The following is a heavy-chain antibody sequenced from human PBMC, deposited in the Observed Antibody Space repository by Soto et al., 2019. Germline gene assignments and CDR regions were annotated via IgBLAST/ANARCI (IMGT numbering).Heavy chain of an antibody. D-gene: IGHD3-10*01. Sequence: QVQLVQSGAEVKKPGASVKVSCKASGYTFTSYGISWVRQAPGQGLEWMGWISAYNRNTNYAQKLQGRVTMTTDTATSTADMELRSLRSDDTAVYYCARVLTMVRGVIPGFDYWGQGTLVTVSS. CDR3: ARVLTMVRGVIPGFDY. CDR1: GYTFTSYG. J-gene: IGHJ4*02. CDR2: ISAYNRNT. V-gene: IGHV1-18*01.